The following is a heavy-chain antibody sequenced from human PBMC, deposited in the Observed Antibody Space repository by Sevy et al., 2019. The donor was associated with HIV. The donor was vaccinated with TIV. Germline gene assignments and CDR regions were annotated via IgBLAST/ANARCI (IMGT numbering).Heavy chain of an antibody. V-gene: IGHV1-18*01. D-gene: IGHD5-18*01. J-gene: IGHJ4*02. Sequence: ASVKVSCKASGYTFTSYGISWVRQAPGQGLEWMGWISAYNGNTNYPQKLQGRVTMTTDTSTSTAYMELRSLRSDDTAVYYCARIRWGYSYGNFDYWGQGTLVTVSS. CDR2: ISAYNGNT. CDR3: ARIRWGYSYGNFDY. CDR1: GYTFTSYG.